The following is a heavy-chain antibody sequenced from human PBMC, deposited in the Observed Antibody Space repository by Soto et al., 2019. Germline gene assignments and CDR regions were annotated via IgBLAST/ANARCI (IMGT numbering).Heavy chain of an antibody. CDR3: ARCITMIVVVTNWFDP. D-gene: IGHD3-22*01. V-gene: IGHV4-28*01. Sequence: SETLSLTCAVSGYSISSSNWWGWIRQPPGKGLEWIGYIYYSGTTYYNPSLKSRVTMSVDTSKNQFSLKLTSVTAVDTAVYYCARCITMIVVVTNWFDPWGQGTLVTAPQ. CDR1: GYSISSSNW. CDR2: IYYSGTT. J-gene: IGHJ5*02.